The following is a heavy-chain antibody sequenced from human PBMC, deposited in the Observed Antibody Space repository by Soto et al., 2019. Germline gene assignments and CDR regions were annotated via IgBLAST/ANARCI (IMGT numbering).Heavy chain of an antibody. V-gene: IGHV3-48*02. J-gene: IGHJ6*02. CDR3: ARGGWDLPPYYYYYGTDV. CDR2: ISSSSSTI. D-gene: IGHD1-26*01. CDR1: GFTFSSYS. Sequence: EVQLVESGGGLVQPGGSLRLSCAASGFTFSSYSMNWVRQAPGKGLEWVSYISSSSSTIYYADSVKGRFTISRDNAKNPLYLQMNSLRDEDTAVYYCARGGWDLPPYYYYYGTDVWGQGTTVTVSS.